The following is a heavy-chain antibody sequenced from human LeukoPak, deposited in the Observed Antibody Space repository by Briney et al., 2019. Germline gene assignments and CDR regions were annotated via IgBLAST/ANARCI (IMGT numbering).Heavy chain of an antibody. Sequence: PGRSLRLACAASGFTFSSYGMHWVRQAPGKGLEWVANIRQDGSETYYVDSVKGRFTISRDNAKNSLSLQMNSLRPEDTAVYYCARIPQWLVHFDHWGQGTLVTVSS. CDR1: GFTFSSYG. CDR2: IRQDGSET. J-gene: IGHJ4*02. CDR3: ARIPQWLVHFDH. V-gene: IGHV3-7*01. D-gene: IGHD6-19*01.